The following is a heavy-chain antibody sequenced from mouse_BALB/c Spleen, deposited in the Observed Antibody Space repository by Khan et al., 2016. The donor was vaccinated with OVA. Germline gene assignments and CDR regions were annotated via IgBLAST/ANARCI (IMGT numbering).Heavy chain of an antibody. CDR1: GYTFTNYV. D-gene: IGHD4-1*01. Sequence: VQLQQSGPELVEPGASVKMSCKASGYTFTNYVMHWVKQKPGQGLEWIGYINPYNAGTRYNEKFKGKATLTSDISSTTAYMELSSLTSNDSSIYCEAREASCWDFTFPYWGQGTLVTVAT. J-gene: IGHJ3*01. CDR2: INPYNAGT. CDR3: AREASCWDFTFPY. V-gene: IGHV1S136*01.